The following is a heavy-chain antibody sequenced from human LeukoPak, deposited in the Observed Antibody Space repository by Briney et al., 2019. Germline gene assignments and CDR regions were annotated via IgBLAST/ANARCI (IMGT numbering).Heavy chain of an antibody. V-gene: IGHV1-46*01. CDR1: GYTFTSYY. Sequence: ASVKVSCKASGYTFTSYYMHWVRQAPGQGLEWMGIINPSGGSTSYAQKFQGRVTMTRDTSTSTVYMELSSLRSEDTAVYYCARSRWGYCSSTSCPDASDIWGQGTMVTVSS. D-gene: IGHD2-2*01. J-gene: IGHJ3*02. CDR2: INPSGGST. CDR3: ARSRWGYCSSTSCPDASDI.